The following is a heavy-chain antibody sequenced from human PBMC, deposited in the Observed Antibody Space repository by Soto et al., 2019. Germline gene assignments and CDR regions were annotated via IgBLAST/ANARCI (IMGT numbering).Heavy chain of an antibody. CDR3: ARDRVSGKDY. V-gene: IGHV3-21*01. CDR1: GFIFSSSN. J-gene: IGHJ4*02. Sequence: EVQLVESGGGLVKPGESLRLSCTASGFIFSSSNMNWVRQAPGKGLEWVSSISSGSNYIYYTDSVKGRFTISRDNAKNSLYLQINSVRAEDTAMYYCARDRVSGKDYWGQGTLVTVSS. CDR2: ISSGSNYI. D-gene: IGHD3-10*01.